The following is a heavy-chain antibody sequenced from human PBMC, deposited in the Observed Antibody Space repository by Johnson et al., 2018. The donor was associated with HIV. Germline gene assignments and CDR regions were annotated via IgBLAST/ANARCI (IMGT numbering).Heavy chain of an antibody. CDR2: ISYDGSKK. CDR3: ARVSGSGADYYDIMNDAFDI. D-gene: IGHD3-22*01. CDR1: GFIFSNFA. Sequence: QMLLVESGGGLVQPGRSLRLTCVASGFIFSNFAMHWVRQAPGKGLEWMAIISYDGSKKYYADSVKGRFTISRDNSKNTVFLEINSLRAEDTAVFYCARVSGSGADYYDIMNDAFDIWGQGTMVTVSS. J-gene: IGHJ3*02. V-gene: IGHV3-30-3*01.